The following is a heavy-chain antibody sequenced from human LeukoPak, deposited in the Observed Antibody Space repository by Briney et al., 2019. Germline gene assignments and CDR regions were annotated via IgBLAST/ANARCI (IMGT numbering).Heavy chain of an antibody. J-gene: IGHJ4*02. V-gene: IGHV4-31*03. CDR2: IYYSGDT. CDR3: ARDVGGGSFFDY. CDR1: GGSITSADYY. Sequence: PSETLSLTCTVSGGSITSADYYWSWIRQHPGKGLEWIGYIYYSGDTYYNPSLRSRVTISVDTSKNQFSLKVNSVTAADTAVYYCARDVGGGSFFDYWGQGTLVTVSS. D-gene: IGHD2-15*01.